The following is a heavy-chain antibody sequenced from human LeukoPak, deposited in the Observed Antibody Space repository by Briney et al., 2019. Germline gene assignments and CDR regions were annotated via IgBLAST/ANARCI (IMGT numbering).Heavy chain of an antibody. CDR3: AKEVTLYYDSSGYYSSGPFDY. J-gene: IGHJ4*02. V-gene: IGHV3-30*02. CDR1: GFTFSSYG. Sequence: GGSLRLSCAASGFTFSSYGMHWVRQAPGKGLEWVAFIRYDGSKKYYADSVKGRFTISRDNSKNTLYLQMNSLRAEDTAVYYCAKEVTLYYDSSGYYSSGPFDYWGQGTLVTVSS. D-gene: IGHD3-22*01. CDR2: IRYDGSKK.